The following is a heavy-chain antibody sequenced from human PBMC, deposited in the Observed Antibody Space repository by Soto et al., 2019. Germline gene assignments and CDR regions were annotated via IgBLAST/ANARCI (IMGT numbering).Heavy chain of an antibody. D-gene: IGHD3-10*01. J-gene: IGHJ6*02. CDR1: GFTFSDYY. Sequence: TGGSLRLSCAASGFTFSDYYMSWIRQAPGKGLEWVSYISSSGSTIYYADSVKGRFTISRDNAKNSLYLQMNSLRAEDTAVYYCARHQHIWFGEFSPPYYYYYGMDVWGQGTTVTVS. V-gene: IGHV3-11*01. CDR2: ISSSGSTI. CDR3: ARHQHIWFGEFSPPYYYYYGMDV.